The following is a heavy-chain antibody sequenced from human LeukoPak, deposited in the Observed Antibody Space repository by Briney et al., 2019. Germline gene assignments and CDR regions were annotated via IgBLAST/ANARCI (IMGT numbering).Heavy chain of an antibody. Sequence: SETLSLTCTVSGYSISSGYYWGWIRQPPGKGLEWIGSIYHSGSTYYNPSLKSRVTISVDTSKNQFSLKLSSVTAADTAVYYCARQINYYYGMDVWGQGTTVTVSS. CDR2: IYHSGST. V-gene: IGHV4-38-2*02. CDR1: GYSISSGYY. CDR3: ARQINYYYGMDV. J-gene: IGHJ6*02. D-gene: IGHD5-24*01.